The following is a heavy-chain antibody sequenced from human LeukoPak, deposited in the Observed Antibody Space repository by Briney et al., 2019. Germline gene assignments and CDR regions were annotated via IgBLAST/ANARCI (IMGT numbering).Heavy chain of an antibody. J-gene: IGHJ6*03. Sequence: PSQTLSLTCTVSGGSISGGDYYWSWIRQPPGKGLEWIGYIYYSGNTYYNPSLNSRVTISVDTSNNQFSLKLSSVTAADTAVYYCARSFGTTCYNCYYYYYYMDVWGKGTTVTVSS. D-gene: IGHD2-2*02. CDR1: GGSISGGDYY. V-gene: IGHV4-30-4*08. CDR3: ARSFGTTCYNCYYYYYYMDV. CDR2: IYYSGNT.